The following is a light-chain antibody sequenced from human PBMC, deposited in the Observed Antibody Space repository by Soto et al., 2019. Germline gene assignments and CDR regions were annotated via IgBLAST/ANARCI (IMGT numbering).Light chain of an antibody. CDR1: PSVTNY. J-gene: IGKJ5*01. CDR2: GAF. Sequence: EIVLTHSPSTLSLSPWERATLSCMASPSVTNYLAWYQQKPGQAPRLLIYGAFNRATGIPARFSGSGSGTDFTLTISSLEPEDFAVYYCQQRNIWPPVTFGQGTRLEIK. CDR3: QQRNIWPPVT. V-gene: IGKV3-11*01.